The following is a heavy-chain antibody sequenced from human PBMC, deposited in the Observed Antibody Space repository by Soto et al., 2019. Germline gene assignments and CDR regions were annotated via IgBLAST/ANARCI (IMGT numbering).Heavy chain of an antibody. CDR2: VYYRGSI. V-gene: IGHV4-30-4*01. Sequence: PSETLSLTCTVSGDSISSPDYYWSWIRQAPGKGLELIGYVYYRGSIYYTPSFESRVSISIDTSKNQFSLRLTSVTAADSAVYFCARVTFTPNWFDSWAQGILVTVSS. CDR1: GDSISSPDYY. D-gene: IGHD3-16*01. J-gene: IGHJ5*01. CDR3: ARVTFTPNWFDS.